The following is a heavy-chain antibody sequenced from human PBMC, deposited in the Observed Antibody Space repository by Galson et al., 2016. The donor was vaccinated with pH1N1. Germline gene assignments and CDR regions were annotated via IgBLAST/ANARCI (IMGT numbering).Heavy chain of an antibody. J-gene: IGHJ6*02. CDR3: ARDHDFGDSDPSHYYYGMDV. V-gene: IGHV3-7*01. CDR2: IKQDGSEK. CDR1: GFSFSNYL. D-gene: IGHD4-17*01. Sequence: SLRLSCAASGFSFSNYLMSWVRQAPGKGLEWVANIKQDGSEKYYVDSVKGRFTISRDNAKNSLYLQMSSLRAEDTAAYYCARDHDFGDSDPSHYYYGMDVWVQGTTVTVSS.